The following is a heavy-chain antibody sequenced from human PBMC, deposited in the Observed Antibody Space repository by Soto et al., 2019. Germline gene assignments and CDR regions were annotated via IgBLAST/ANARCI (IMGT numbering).Heavy chain of an antibody. CDR1: GGSISSYY. CDR2: IYYSGST. V-gene: IGHV4-59*01. J-gene: IGHJ6*02. CDR3: ARDWVVPAAMYRYYYGMDV. D-gene: IGHD2-2*01. Sequence: SETLSLTCTVSGGSISSYYWSWIRQPPGKGLEWIGYIYYSGSTNYNPSLKSRVTISVDTSKNQFSLKLSSVTAADTAVYYCARDWVVPAAMYRYYYGMDVWGQGTMVTVSS.